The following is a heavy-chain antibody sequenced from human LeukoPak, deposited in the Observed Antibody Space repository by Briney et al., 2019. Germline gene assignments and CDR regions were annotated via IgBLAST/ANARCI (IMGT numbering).Heavy chain of an antibody. V-gene: IGHV3-21*01. Sequence: GGSLRLSCAASGFTFSSYEMNWVRQAPGKGLEWVSSISSSSNYIYYADSVKGRFTISRDNAKNSLYLQMKSLRAEDTAVYYCARGKTSQNIVTRKTYNWSDPWGQGTLVTVSS. CDR3: ARGKTSQNIVTRKTYNWSDP. J-gene: IGHJ5*02. CDR2: ISSSSNYI. CDR1: GFTFSSYE. D-gene: IGHD2/OR15-2a*01.